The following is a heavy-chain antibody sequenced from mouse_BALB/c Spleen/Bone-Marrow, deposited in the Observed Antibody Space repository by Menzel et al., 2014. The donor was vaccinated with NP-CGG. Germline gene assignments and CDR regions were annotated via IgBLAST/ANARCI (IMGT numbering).Heavy chain of an antibody. Sequence: VQLKESGAELVKPGASVKLSCTASGFNIKDTYMLWVKQRPEQGLEWIGRIDPANGNTKYDPKFQGKATITADTSSNTVYLQLGSLTSEDTAVYYCAMITTGAWFAYWGQGTLVTVSA. CDR2: IDPANGNT. CDR1: GFNIKDTY. J-gene: IGHJ3*01. CDR3: AMITTGAWFAY. V-gene: IGHV14-3*02. D-gene: IGHD2-4*01.